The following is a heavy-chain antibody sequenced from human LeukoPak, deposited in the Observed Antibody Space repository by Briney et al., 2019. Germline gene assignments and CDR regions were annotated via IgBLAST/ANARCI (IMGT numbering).Heavy chain of an antibody. CDR2: IKKDGSEE. CDR3: ATYDNWVAGDV. V-gene: IGHV3-7*01. D-gene: IGHD1-1*01. Sequence: GGSLRLSCAASEFTFSDYWMSWVRQAPGKGPGWVANIKKDGSEEHYVDSVKGRFTVSRDNAKNSLFLQMNSLRVEDTAACYCATYDNWVAGDVWGQGTSVSVSS. CDR1: EFTFSDYW. J-gene: IGHJ6*02.